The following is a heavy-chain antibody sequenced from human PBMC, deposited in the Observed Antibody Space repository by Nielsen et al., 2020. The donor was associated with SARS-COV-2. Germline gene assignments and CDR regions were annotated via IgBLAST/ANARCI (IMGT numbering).Heavy chain of an antibody. J-gene: IGHJ6*03. D-gene: IGHD3-3*01. CDR2: ISSSSSTI. V-gene: IGHV3-48*02. CDR3: AREYDFWSGYYLYYYYYYMDV. Sequence: WIRQPPGKGLEWVSYISSSSSTIYYADSVKGRFTISRDNAKNSLYLQMNSLRDEDTAVYYCAREYDFWSGYYLYYYYYYMDVWGKGTTVTVSS.